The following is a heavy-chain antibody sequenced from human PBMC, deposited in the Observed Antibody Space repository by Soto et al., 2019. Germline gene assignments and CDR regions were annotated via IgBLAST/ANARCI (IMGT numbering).Heavy chain of an antibody. J-gene: IGHJ4*02. Sequence: GGSLRLSCAASGFTFSDYYMSWIRQAPGKGLEWVSYISSSSGYTNYADSVKGRFTISRDNAKNSLYLQMNSLRAEDTAVYYCAKEYGRLDYWDQGTLVTVSS. V-gene: IGHV3-11*06. D-gene: IGHD4-17*01. CDR2: ISSSSGYT. CDR1: GFTFSDYY. CDR3: AKEYGRLDY.